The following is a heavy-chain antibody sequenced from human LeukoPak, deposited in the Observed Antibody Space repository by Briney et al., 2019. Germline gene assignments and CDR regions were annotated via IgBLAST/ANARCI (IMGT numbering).Heavy chain of an antibody. D-gene: IGHD3-22*01. CDR3: VREASTSYYDTDGYYRQTETFDV. V-gene: IGHV4-61*01. Sequence: SETLSLTCAVSGGSVSSDSYFWHWIRRSPGKGLEWLGFVHYSGRTKYNPSLKSRVTMSIDTSKNQVSLRLRSVTAADTAMYFCVREASTSYYDTDGYYRQTETFDVWGLGTMLTVSS. J-gene: IGHJ3*01. CDR2: VHYSGRT. CDR1: GGSVSSDSYF.